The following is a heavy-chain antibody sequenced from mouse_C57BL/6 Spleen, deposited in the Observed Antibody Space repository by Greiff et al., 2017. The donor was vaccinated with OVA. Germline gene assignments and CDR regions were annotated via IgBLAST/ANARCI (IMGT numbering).Heavy chain of an antibody. CDR2: IDPENGDT. CDR1: GFNIKDDY. J-gene: IGHJ2*01. CDR3: TIYYYGSSTLDY. D-gene: IGHD1-1*01. Sequence: VQLQQSGAELVRPGASVKLSCTASGFNIKDDYMHWVKQRPEQGLEWIGWIDPENGDTEYASKFQGKATITADTSSNTAYLQLSSLTSEDTAVYYCTIYYYGSSTLDYWGQGTTLTVSS. V-gene: IGHV14-4*01.